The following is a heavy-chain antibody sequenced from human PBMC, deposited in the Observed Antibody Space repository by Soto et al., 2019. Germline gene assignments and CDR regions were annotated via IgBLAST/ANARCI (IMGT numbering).Heavy chain of an antibody. CDR2: INHSGST. CDR1: GGSFSGYY. Sequence: SETLSLTCAVYGGSFSGYYWSWIRQPPGKGLEWIGEINHSGSTNYNPSLKSRVTISVDTSKNQFSLKLSSVTAADTAVYYCARCHTVTNYYYGMDVWGQGTTVTVSS. V-gene: IGHV4-34*01. D-gene: IGHD4-17*01. CDR3: ARCHTVTNYYYGMDV. J-gene: IGHJ6*02.